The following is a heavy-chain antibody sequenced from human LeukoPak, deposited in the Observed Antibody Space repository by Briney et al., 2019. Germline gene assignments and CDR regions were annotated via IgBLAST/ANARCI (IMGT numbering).Heavy chain of an antibody. CDR2: ISSSSSYI. J-gene: IGHJ4*02. Sequence: PGGSLRLSCAASGFTFSSYSMNWVRQAPGKGLEWVSSISSSSSYIYYADSVKGRFTISRDNAKNSLYLQMNSLRAEDTALYHCARGYSSGWHPYYFDYWGQGTLVTVSS. D-gene: IGHD6-19*01. V-gene: IGHV3-21*04. CDR3: ARGYSSGWHPYYFDY. CDR1: GFTFSSYS.